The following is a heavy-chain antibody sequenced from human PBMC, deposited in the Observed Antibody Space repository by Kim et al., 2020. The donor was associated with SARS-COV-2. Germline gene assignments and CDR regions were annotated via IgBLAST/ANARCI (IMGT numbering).Heavy chain of an antibody. D-gene: IGHD1-26*01. CDR1: GFTFRNYG. CDR2: IYGDDRNS. J-gene: IGHJ1*01. V-gene: IGHV3-23*03. Sequence: GGSLRLSCAASGFTFRNYGMTWVRQAPGKGLEWVSSIYGDDRNSYYADSVKGRFTISRDNFRNTVSLQMNSLRAEDTAVYYCARGESSGTYLPSGAAEYFRLWGEGTLVAVSS. CDR3: ARGESSGTYLPSGAAEYFRL.